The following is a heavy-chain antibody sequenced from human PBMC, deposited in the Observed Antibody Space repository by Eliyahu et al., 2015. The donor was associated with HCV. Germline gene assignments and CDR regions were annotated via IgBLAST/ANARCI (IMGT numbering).Heavy chain of an antibody. CDR2: INPSGGAT. J-gene: IGHJ4*02. Sequence: QVQLVQSGAEVKKPGASVKVSCKASGYTLTSYYMXWXXXAPGKGLXWMGIINPSGGATTYAQKYRGRVTMTRDTSTSTVYMELSSLRSEDTAVYYCARGPLDPLYYFDYWGQGTLVTVSS. CDR1: GYTLTSYY. V-gene: IGHV1-46*01. CDR3: ARGPLDPLYYFDY. D-gene: IGHD2-2*03.